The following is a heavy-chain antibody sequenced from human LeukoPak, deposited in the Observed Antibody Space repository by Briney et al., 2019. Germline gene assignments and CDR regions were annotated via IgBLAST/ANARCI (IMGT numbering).Heavy chain of an antibody. CDR1: GYTFTSYY. CDR2: INPSGGIT. CDR3: ARDSSGYYYRTGFDY. Sequence: GASVKVSCKAFGYTFTSYYMHWVRQAPGQGLEWMGIINPSGGITSYAQKFQGRVTITADESTSTAYMELSSLRSEDTAVYYCARDSSGYYYRTGFDYWGQGTLVTVSS. D-gene: IGHD3-22*01. V-gene: IGHV1-46*01. J-gene: IGHJ4*02.